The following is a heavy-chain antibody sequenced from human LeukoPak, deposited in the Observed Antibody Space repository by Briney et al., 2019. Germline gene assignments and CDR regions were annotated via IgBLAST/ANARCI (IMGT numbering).Heavy chain of an antibody. D-gene: IGHD5-24*01. CDR2: IYYSGST. V-gene: IGHV4-31*03. J-gene: IGHJ3*02. CDR3: ARYPTRRDGYIKSRGTSNDAFDI. CDR1: GGSISSGGYY. Sequence: SETLSLTCTVSGGSISSGGYYWSWIRQHPGKGLEWIGYIYYSGSTYYNPSLKSRVTISVDTSKNQFSLKLSSVTAADTAVYYCARYPTRRDGYIKSRGTSNDAFDIWGQGTMVTVPS.